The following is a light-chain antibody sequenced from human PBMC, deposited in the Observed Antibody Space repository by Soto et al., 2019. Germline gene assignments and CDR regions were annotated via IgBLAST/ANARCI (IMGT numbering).Light chain of an antibody. CDR1: QTVSSTY. J-gene: IGKJ5*01. Sequence: ELVLTQSPGTLSLSPGERATLSCRASQTVSSTYLTWFQQKPGQAPRLLFYGASSRATGIPDRFSGSGSRTDFTLTISSLEPEDFSVYYCQQYATSAITFGQGTRLEIK. CDR2: GAS. CDR3: QQYATSAIT. V-gene: IGKV3-20*01.